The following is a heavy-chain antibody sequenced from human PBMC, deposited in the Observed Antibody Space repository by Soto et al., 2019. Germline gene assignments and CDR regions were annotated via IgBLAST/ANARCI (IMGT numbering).Heavy chain of an antibody. CDR3: ARWSVQYDSYGYF. CDR1: ALTFSGYP. V-gene: IGHV3-30-3*01. CDR2: ISSDGGEK. Sequence: QVQLVESGGGVVQPGRSLRLSCAASALTFSGYPMHWVRQAPGKGLEWVTLISSDGGEKYYADSVKGRFTISRDNSKNTLYLQMNCLRPEDTAVYYCARWSVQYDSYGYFWGQGTLVTVSS. J-gene: IGHJ4*02. D-gene: IGHD5-18*01.